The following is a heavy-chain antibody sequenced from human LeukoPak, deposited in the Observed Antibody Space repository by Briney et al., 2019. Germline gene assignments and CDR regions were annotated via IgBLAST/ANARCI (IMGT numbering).Heavy chain of an antibody. D-gene: IGHD1-26*01. CDR1: GFTFSSYS. CDR3: ARVSGSYNADY. J-gene: IGHJ4*02. Sequence: PGGSLRLSCAASGFTFSSYSMNWVRQAPGKGLECVSYISSSSSTIYYADSVKGRFTISRDNAKNSLYLQMNGLRDEDTAVYYCARVSGSYNADYWGQGTLVTVSS. CDR2: ISSSSSTI. V-gene: IGHV3-48*02.